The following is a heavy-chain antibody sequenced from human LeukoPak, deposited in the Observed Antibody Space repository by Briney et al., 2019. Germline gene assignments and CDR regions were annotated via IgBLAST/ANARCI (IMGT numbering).Heavy chain of an antibody. Sequence: PGGSLRLSCATSGLAVSGNYMSWVRLAPGKGLEWVSVIYSGGNTYYADSVKGRFTISRDNSKSILYLQMNSLRVDDTAVYYWARGRIVGNTGYYFDNWGQGTLVTVSS. V-gene: IGHV3-53*01. CDR3: ARGRIVGNTGYYFDN. CDR2: IYSGGNT. D-gene: IGHD3-9*01. CDR1: GLAVSGNY. J-gene: IGHJ4*02.